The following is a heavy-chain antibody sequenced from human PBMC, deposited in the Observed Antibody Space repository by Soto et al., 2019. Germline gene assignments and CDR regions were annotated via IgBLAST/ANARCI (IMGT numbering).Heavy chain of an antibody. CDR1: GFTFSSYS. CDR3: ARDQGYSYGYLDAFDI. Sequence: PGGSLRLSCAASGFTFSSYSMNWVRQAPGKGLEWVSSISSSSSYIYYADSVKGRFTISRDNAKNTLYLQMNSLRAEDTAVYYCARDQGYSYGYLDAFDIWGQGTMVTVSS. V-gene: IGHV3-21*01. D-gene: IGHD5-18*01. J-gene: IGHJ3*02. CDR2: ISSSSSYI.